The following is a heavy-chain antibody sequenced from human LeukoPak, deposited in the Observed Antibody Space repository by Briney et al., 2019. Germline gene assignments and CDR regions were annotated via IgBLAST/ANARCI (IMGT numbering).Heavy chain of an antibody. J-gene: IGHJ4*02. CDR3: ARTGYSYDYYY. V-gene: IGHV1-46*01. CDR1: GYTFTNYI. D-gene: IGHD5-18*01. Sequence: RGSVTVSCKASGYTFTNYIISWVRQAPGQGVAWIGTINPSGGSANYAQKFQGRVTMTRDTSTSTVYMELSSLRFEDTAVYYCARTGYSYDYYYWGQGTLVTVSS. CDR2: INPSGGSA.